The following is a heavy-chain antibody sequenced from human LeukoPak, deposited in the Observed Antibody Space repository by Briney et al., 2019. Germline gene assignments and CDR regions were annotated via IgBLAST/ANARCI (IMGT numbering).Heavy chain of an antibody. Sequence: GGSLRLSCAGSGFTFNNYWLNWVRQAPGKGLEWVSYISSTSNTINYADSVKGRFTISRDNAKNSLYLQMNSLRAEDTAVYYCARGPGPEPAEYFQHWGQGTLVTVSS. J-gene: IGHJ1*01. D-gene: IGHD1-14*01. CDR2: ISSTSNTI. V-gene: IGHV3-48*04. CDR3: ARGPGPEPAEYFQH. CDR1: GFTFNNYW.